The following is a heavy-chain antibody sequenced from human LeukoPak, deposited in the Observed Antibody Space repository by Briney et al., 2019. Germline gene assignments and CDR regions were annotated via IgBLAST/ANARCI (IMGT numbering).Heavy chain of an antibody. CDR2: IYYSGST. CDR1: GGSISSYY. D-gene: IGHD3-10*01. Sequence: ASETLSLTCTVSGGSISSYYWSWIRQPPGKGLEWIGYIYYSGSTNYNPSLKSRVTISVDTSKNQFSLKLSSVTAADTAVYYCASGEGYYGSGSFDYWGQGTLVTVSS. CDR3: ASGEGYYGSGSFDY. V-gene: IGHV4-59*01. J-gene: IGHJ4*02.